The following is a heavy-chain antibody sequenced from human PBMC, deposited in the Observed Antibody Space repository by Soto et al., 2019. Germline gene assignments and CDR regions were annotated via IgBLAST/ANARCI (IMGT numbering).Heavy chain of an antibody. CDR1: GYTFTGYY. CDR3: ARLSSYYYDSSGYYLSESFDY. D-gene: IGHD3-22*01. CDR2: INPNSGGT. J-gene: IGHJ4*02. V-gene: IGHV1-2*02. Sequence: ASVKVSCNASGYTFTGYYMHWVRQAPGQGLEWMGWINPNSGGTNYAQKFQGRVTMTRDTSISTAYMELSRLRSDDTAVYYCARLSSYYYDSSGYYLSESFDYWGQGTLVTVSS.